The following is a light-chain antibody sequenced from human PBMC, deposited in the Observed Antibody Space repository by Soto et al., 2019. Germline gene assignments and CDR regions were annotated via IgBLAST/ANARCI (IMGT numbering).Light chain of an antibody. V-gene: IGLV2-14*01. Sequence: QSALTQPASVSGSPGQSITISCTGTSSDVGGYNYVSWYQQHPGIAPKLMIYDVSNRPSGVSNRFSGSKSGNTASLTISGLQAEDEADYYCSSYTSSSTLNVVFGGGTKVTVL. CDR1: SSDVGGYNY. CDR2: DVS. CDR3: SSYTSSSTLNVV. J-gene: IGLJ2*01.